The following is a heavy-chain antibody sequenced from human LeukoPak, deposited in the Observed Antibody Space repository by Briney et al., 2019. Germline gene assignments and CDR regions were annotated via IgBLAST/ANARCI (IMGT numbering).Heavy chain of an antibody. J-gene: IGHJ4*02. V-gene: IGHV3-23*01. CDR3: ARDPFDKPYYFDY. Sequence: PGRSLRLSCTASGFXFSSCAISWVRQAPGKGLEWVSSISGTADRTYYADSVKGRFTISRDNSRNTLYLQMNSLGAEDTAVYYCARDPFDKPYYFDYWGQGTLVTVSS. D-gene: IGHD3-9*01. CDR1: GFXFSSCA. CDR2: ISGTADRT.